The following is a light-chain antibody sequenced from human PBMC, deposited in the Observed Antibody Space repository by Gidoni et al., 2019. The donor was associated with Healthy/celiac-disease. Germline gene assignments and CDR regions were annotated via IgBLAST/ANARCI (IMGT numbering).Light chain of an antibody. J-gene: IGKJ5*01. V-gene: IGKV3-11*01. CDR2: DAS. CDR3: QQRSNWPPRIT. CDR1: QSVSSY. Sequence: EIVLTQSPATLSLSPGERATLSCRASQSVSSYLAWYQQKPGQAPRLLIYDASNMATGIPARVSGSGSGTDFTLTISSLEPEDFAVDYCQQRSNWPPRITFGQGTRLEIK.